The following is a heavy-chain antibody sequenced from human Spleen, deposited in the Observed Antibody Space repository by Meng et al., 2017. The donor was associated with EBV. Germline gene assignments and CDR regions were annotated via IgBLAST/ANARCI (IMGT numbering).Heavy chain of an antibody. CDR3: ARGDRASMTTVTSLVY. CDR1: GASISSSNW. V-gene: IGHV4-4*02. CDR2: IYHSGPT. J-gene: IGHJ4*02. Sequence: SGPGLGKPSGTLSLPCAVSGASISSSNWWTWVRQPPGKGLEWIGEIYHSGPTNYNPSLKSRVTMSVDKSKNQFSLKMNSVTAADAAVYYCARGDRASMTTVTSLVYWGQGTLVTVSS. D-gene: IGHD4-17*01.